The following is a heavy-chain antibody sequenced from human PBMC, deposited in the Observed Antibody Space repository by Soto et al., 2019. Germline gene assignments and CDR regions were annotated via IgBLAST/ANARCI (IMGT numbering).Heavy chain of an antibody. D-gene: IGHD1-26*01. CDR3: ARHSTAWESNWFHP. CDR2: MYYSGST. CDR1: GGSITNTDYS. V-gene: IGHV4-39*01. J-gene: IGHJ5*02. Sequence: QLQLQESGPGLVKPSETLSLTCTVAGGSITNTDYSWGWIRQPPGKGLAWIGTMYYSGSTYYNPSLRSRVTVTVDTSKQQVSLRLTSVTAADTAVYYCARHSTAWESNWFHPWGQGTLVTVSS.